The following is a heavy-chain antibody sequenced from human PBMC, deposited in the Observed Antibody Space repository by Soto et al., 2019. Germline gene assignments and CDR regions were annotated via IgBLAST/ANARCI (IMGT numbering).Heavy chain of an antibody. Sequence: QVQLQESGSGLVKPSETLSLTCSVSGDSITSGGYSWSWIRQPPRRGLEWIGYIYHTGSASHSPSLKGRVTISVDKSKNQFSLSLNSVTAADTAIYYCARAHYGPSGYYFDSWGQGSLFTVSS. J-gene: IGHJ4*02. V-gene: IGHV4-30-2*01. CDR2: IYHTGSA. CDR3: ARAHYGPSGYYFDS. D-gene: IGHD3-22*01. CDR1: GDSITSGGYS.